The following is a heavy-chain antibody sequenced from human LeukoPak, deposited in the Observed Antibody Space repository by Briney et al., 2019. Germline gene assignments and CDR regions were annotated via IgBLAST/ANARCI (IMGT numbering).Heavy chain of an antibody. Sequence: PGGSLRPSCAASGFTFSSYGMHWVRQAPGKGLEWVAFIRYDGSNKYYADSVKGRFTISRDNSKNTLYLQMNSLRAEDTAVYYCAKDPIGYYGSGSYFYWGQGTLVTVSS. J-gene: IGHJ4*02. CDR3: AKDPIGYYGSGSYFY. CDR2: IRYDGSNK. V-gene: IGHV3-30*02. CDR1: GFTFSSYG. D-gene: IGHD3-10*01.